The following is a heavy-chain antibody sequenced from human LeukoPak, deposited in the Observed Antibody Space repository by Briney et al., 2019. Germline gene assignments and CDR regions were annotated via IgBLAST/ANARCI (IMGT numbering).Heavy chain of an antibody. D-gene: IGHD3-10*01. Sequence: GGSLRLSCAASGFTFSAYSMNWVRQAPGKGLEWVSYISSSISTVYYADSVRGRFTISRDNAKNSLYLQMNSLRDEDTAVYYCARDRMGGSYYYYGMDVWGQGTTVTVSS. CDR3: ARDRMGGSYYYYGMDV. J-gene: IGHJ6*02. V-gene: IGHV3-48*02. CDR1: GFTFSAYS. CDR2: ISSSISTV.